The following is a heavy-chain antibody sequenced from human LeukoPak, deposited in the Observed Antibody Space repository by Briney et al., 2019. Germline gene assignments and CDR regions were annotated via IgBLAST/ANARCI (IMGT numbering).Heavy chain of an antibody. CDR1: GYTFTSYG. J-gene: IGHJ6*02. V-gene: IGHV1-18*01. CDR2: ISAYNGNT. D-gene: IGHD6-13*01. Sequence: GASVKVSCTASGYTFTSYGISWVRQAPGQGLEWMGWISAYNGNTNYAQKLQGRVTMTTDTSTSTAYMELRSLRSDDTAVYYCARTKTQYSSRFPNYYYYGMDVWGQGTTVTVSS. CDR3: ARTKTQYSSRFPNYYYYGMDV.